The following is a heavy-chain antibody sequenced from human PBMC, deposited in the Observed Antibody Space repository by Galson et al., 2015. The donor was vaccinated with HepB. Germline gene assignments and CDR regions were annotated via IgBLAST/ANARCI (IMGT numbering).Heavy chain of an antibody. J-gene: IGHJ5*02. V-gene: IGHV4-39*01. CDR2: IYYSGST. D-gene: IGHD2-15*01. CDR1: GGSISSSSYY. CDR3: ARPSRAGPRINWFDP. Sequence: SETLSLTCTVSGGSISSSSYYWGWIRQPPGKGLEWIGSIYYSGSTYYNPSLKSRVTISVDTSKNQFSLKLSSVTAADTAVYYCARPSRAGPRINWFDPWGQGTLVTVSS.